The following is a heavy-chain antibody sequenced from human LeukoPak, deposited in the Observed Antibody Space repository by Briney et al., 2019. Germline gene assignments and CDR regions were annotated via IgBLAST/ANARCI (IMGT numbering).Heavy chain of an antibody. CDR3: ERWRGRQSEFDY. J-gene: IGHJ4*02. Sequence: PGGSLRLSCEASGFAFRRYWMSCVRQAPGKGLEWVAHIKEDESDEYYVDSVRGRFTASRDNAKNSVNLQMNSLRVEDTAVYYCERWRGRQSEFDYWGQGTLVTVSS. CDR2: IKEDESDE. V-gene: IGHV3-7*01. CDR1: GFAFRRYW. D-gene: IGHD3-3*01.